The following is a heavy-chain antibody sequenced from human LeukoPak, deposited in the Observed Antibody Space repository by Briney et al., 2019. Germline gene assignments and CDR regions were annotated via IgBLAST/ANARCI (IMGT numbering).Heavy chain of an antibody. Sequence: PGGSLRLSCAASGFTFSSYAMSWVRQAPGKGLEWVSAISGSGGSTYYADSVKGRFTISRDNSKNTLYLQMNSLRTEDTAVYYCAKLTHYDFWSGFLDYWGQGTLVTVSS. CDR1: GFTFSSYA. J-gene: IGHJ4*02. D-gene: IGHD3-3*01. CDR3: AKLTHYDFWSGFLDY. CDR2: ISGSGGST. V-gene: IGHV3-23*01.